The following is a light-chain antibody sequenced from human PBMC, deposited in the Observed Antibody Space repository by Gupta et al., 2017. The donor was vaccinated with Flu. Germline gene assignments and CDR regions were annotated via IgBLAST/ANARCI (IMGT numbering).Light chain of an antibody. J-gene: IGLJ2*01. CDR3: RSYTSSSTLVV. Sequence: QSALTQPAAVSGSPGQSITISCTGNSSDVGGYNYVSWYQQHPGKAPKLMIYEVSNRPSGVSNRFSGSKSGNTASLTISGLPAEDEADYYCRSYTSSSTLVVFGGGTKLTVL. CDR2: EVS. CDR1: SSDVGGYNY. V-gene: IGLV2-14*01.